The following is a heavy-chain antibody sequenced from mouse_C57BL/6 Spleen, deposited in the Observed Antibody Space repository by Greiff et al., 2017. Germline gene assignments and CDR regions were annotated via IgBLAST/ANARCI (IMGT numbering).Heavy chain of an antibody. J-gene: IGHJ3*01. Sequence: VQLKESGAELARPGASVKLSCKASGYTFTSYGISWVKQRTGQGLEWIGEIYPRSGNTYYNEKFKGKATLTADKSSSTAYMELRSLTSEDSAVYFCARVAGTGFAYWGQGTLVTVSA. D-gene: IGHD4-1*01. CDR2: IYPRSGNT. V-gene: IGHV1-81*01. CDR3: ARVAGTGFAY. CDR1: GYTFTSYG.